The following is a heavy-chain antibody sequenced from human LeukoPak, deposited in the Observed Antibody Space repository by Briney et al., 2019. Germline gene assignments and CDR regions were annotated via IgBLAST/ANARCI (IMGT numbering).Heavy chain of an antibody. J-gene: IGHJ6*03. CDR3: AKLDIVVVPAAPKRSYYYYYMDV. D-gene: IGHD2-2*01. CDR2: ISYDGSNK. V-gene: IGHV3-30*19. Sequence: GGSLRLSCAASGFTFSSYGMHWVRQAPGKGLEWVAVISYDGSNKYYADSVKGRFTISRDNSKNTLYMQMNSLRAEDTAVYYCAKLDIVVVPAAPKRSYYYYYMDVWGKGTTVTISS. CDR1: GFTFSSYG.